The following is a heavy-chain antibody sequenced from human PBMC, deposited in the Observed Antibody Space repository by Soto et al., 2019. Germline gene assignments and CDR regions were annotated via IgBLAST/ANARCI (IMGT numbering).Heavy chain of an antibody. CDR1: GGSLSSSSYY. CDR2: IYYSGST. D-gene: IGHD3-10*01. V-gene: IGHV4-39*01. Sequence: SQTLSVTCPVAGGSLSSSSYYWGWIRKPPGKGLEWIGSIYYSGSTYYNPSLKSRVTISVDTSKNQFSLKLSSVTAADTAVYYCARKWVNYYGSGSSPYNWFDPWGQGTLVTVSS. J-gene: IGHJ5*02. CDR3: ARKWVNYYGSGSSPYNWFDP.